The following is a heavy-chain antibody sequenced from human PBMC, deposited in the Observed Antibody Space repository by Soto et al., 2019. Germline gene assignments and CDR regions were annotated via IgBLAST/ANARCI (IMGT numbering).Heavy chain of an antibody. CDR2: IIPIFGTA. V-gene: IGHV1-69*01. CDR1: GGTFSSYA. J-gene: IGHJ6*02. D-gene: IGHD3-9*01. CDR3: ARVVITIFTRGGGPIFYYYGMDV. Sequence: QVQLVQSGAEVKKPGSSVKVSCKASGGTFSSYAISWVRQAPGQGLEWMGGIIPIFGTANYAQKFQGRVTITADETTSTAYMELSSLRSEDTAVYYCARVVITIFTRGGGPIFYYYGMDVWGQGTTVTVSS.